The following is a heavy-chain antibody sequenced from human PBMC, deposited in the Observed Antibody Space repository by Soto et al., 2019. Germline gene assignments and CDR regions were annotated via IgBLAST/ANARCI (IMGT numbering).Heavy chain of an antibody. CDR2: IYYSGST. CDR1: GGSISSYY. V-gene: IGHV4-59*08. Sequence: SETLSLTCTVSGGSISSYYWSWIRQPPGKGLEWIGYIYYSGSTNYNPSLKSRVTISVDTSKNQFSLKLSSVTAADTAVYYCAAVVPAAMPRPFDYWGQGTLVTVSS. D-gene: IGHD2-2*01. J-gene: IGHJ4*02. CDR3: AAVVPAAMPRPFDY.